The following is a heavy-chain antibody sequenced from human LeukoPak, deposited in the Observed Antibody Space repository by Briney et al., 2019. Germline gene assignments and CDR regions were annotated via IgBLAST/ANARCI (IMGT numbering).Heavy chain of an antibody. D-gene: IGHD3-10*01. CDR2: ISGSCGST. J-gene: IGHJ5*02. Sequence: GGSLRLSCAASGFTFSSYAMNWVRQAPGKGLEWVSGISGSCGSTYYADSVRGRFTISRDNFKNTLYLQMNSLRAEDTAVYYCAKGLDGAGSYHHWGQGPLVSVSS. V-gene: IGHV3-23*01. CDR1: GFTFSSYA. CDR3: AKGLDGAGSYHH.